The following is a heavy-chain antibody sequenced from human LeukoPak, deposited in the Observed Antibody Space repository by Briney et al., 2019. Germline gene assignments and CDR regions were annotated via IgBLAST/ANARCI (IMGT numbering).Heavy chain of an antibody. CDR3: ARGLRGQIGTEYYGMDV. V-gene: IGHV3-33*01. D-gene: IGHD1-7*01. J-gene: IGHJ6*02. CDR1: GFTFSSYG. CDR2: IWYDGSNK. Sequence: GRSLRLSCAASGFTFSSYGMHWVRQAPGKGLERVAVIWYDGSNKYYADSVKGRFTISRDNSKNTLYLQMNSLRAEDTAAYYCARGLRGQIGTEYYGMDVWGQGTTVTVSS.